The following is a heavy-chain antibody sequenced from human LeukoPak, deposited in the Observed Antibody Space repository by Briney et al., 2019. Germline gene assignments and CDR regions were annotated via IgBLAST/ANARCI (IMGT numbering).Heavy chain of an antibody. CDR3: ARGRYYYYMDI. CDR1: GGFFSGYY. Sequence: SETLSLTCAVYGGFFSGYYWIWLRQPPGKGLEWIGEINHSGSTNYNPSLKSRVTISVDTSKNQFCLKLRSVTAANTAVYQSARGRYYYYMDIWGKGDPVTASS. CDR2: INHSGST. J-gene: IGHJ6*03. V-gene: IGHV4-34*01.